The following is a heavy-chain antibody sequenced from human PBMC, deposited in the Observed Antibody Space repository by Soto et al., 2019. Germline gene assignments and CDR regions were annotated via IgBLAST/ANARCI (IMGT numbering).Heavy chain of an antibody. CDR2: ILVGGST. Sequence: GSLTLCCAASVSTCSSYDMSWVRQAPGKGLEWVSTILVGGSTHYPDSVKGRFTISRDNSKNTAFLQMNSLTAGDTAVYYCAKATATGGGAFDICGQGTVVT. D-gene: IGHD2-8*02. V-gene: IGHV3-23*01. CDR3: AKATATGGGAFDI. CDR1: VSTCSSYD. J-gene: IGHJ3*02.